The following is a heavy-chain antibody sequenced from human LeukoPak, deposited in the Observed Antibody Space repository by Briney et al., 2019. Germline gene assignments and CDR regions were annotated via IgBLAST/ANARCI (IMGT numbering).Heavy chain of an antibody. V-gene: IGHV4-34*01. D-gene: IGHD3-22*01. CDR3: ARVPGSSGYYFDY. J-gene: IGHJ4*02. CDR2: INHSGST. CDR1: GGCFSGYY. Sequence: KPSETLSLTCAVYGGCFSGYYWSWIRQLQGKGMEWIGEINHSGSTNYNPSLKSRVTISVDTSKNQFSLKLSSVTAADTAVYYCARVPGSSGYYFDYWGQGTLVTVSS.